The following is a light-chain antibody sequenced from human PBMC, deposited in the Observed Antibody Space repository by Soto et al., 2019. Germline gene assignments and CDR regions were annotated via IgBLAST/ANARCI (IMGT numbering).Light chain of an antibody. J-gene: IGLJ2*01. Sequence: QSALTQPASVSGSPRKTITISCTGTSSDVGGYNYVSWYQQHPGKAPKLMVYEVSNRPSGVSNRFSGSKSGNTASLTISGLQAEDEADYYCSSYTSSSTLDVVFGGGTK. CDR2: EVS. CDR3: SSYTSSSTLDVV. CDR1: SSDVGGYNY. V-gene: IGLV2-14*01.